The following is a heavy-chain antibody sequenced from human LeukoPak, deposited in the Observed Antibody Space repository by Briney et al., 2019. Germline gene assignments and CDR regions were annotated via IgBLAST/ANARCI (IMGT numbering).Heavy chain of an antibody. V-gene: IGHV1-69*04. CDR1: GGTFSSYA. J-gene: IGHJ4*02. CDR3: ARDHSRVVPAARGREYVY. Sequence: EASVKVSCKASGGTFSSYAISWVRQAPGQGLEWMGRIIPILGIANYAQEFQGRVTITADKSTSTAYMELSSLRSEDTAVYYCARDHSRVVPAARGREYVYWGQGTLVTVSS. D-gene: IGHD2-2*01. CDR2: IIPILGIA.